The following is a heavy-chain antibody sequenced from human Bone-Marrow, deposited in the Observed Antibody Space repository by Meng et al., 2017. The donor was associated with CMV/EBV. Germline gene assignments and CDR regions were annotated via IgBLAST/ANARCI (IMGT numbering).Heavy chain of an antibody. CDR3: ARTAAIRRNAFDI. CDR1: GFTFSDYY. Sequence: GESLKISCAASGFTFSDYYMSWIRQAPGKGLEWVSYISSSGSTIYYADSVKGRFTISRDNAKNSLYLQMNSLRAEDTAVYYCARTAAIRRNAFDIWGQGTMVTVSS. V-gene: IGHV3-11*04. CDR2: ISSSGSTI. D-gene: IGHD2-2*01. J-gene: IGHJ3*02.